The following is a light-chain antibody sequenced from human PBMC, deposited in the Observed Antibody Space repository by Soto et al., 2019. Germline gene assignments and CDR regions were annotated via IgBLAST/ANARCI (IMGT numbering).Light chain of an antibody. V-gene: IGLV1-40*01. Sequence: QSVLTQPPSVSGAPGQRVTISCTGSSSNIGAGYDVHWYQQLPGTAPKLLIYGNSNRPSGVPDRFSGSKSVTSASLAITGLQAEDEADYYCQSYDTSLSGSVSGTGTKVTVL. CDR3: QSYDTSLSGSV. CDR1: SSNIGAGYD. CDR2: GNS. J-gene: IGLJ1*01.